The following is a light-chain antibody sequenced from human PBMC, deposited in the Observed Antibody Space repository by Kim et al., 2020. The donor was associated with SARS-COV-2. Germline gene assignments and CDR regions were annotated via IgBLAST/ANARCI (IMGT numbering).Light chain of an antibody. CDR3: LLYYGGVSV. V-gene: IGLV7-43*01. Sequence: PGGTVTLTCASSTGAVTSGHYPSWFQQKPGQAPRTLIFNTNVKYSWTPARFSGSLLGDKAALTLSGVLPEDEAEYYCLLYYGGVSVFGTGTKVTVL. CDR2: NTN. CDR1: TGAVTSGHY. J-gene: IGLJ1*01.